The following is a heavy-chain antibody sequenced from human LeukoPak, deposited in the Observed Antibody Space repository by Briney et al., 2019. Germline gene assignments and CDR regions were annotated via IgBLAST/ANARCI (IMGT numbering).Heavy chain of an antibody. J-gene: IGHJ3*02. CDR1: GGTFSSYT. V-gene: IGHV1-69*02. CDR2: IIPILGIA. Sequence: SVKVSCKASGGTFSSYTISWVRQAPGQGLEWMGRIIPILGIANYAQKFQGRVTITADKSTSTAYMELSSLRSEDTAVYYCASPSTMIDHDALDIWGQGTMVTVSS. D-gene: IGHD3-22*01. CDR3: ASPSTMIDHDALDI.